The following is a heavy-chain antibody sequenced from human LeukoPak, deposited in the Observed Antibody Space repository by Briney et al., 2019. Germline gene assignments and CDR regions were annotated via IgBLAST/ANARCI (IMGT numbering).Heavy chain of an antibody. CDR2: TFYRSQWYN. D-gene: IGHD3-10*01. Sequence: SQTLSLTCAIFGDSGSSNSGAWNWIRQSPSRGLEWLGRTFYRSQWYNDYAVSVKGRIAINPDTSKNQFSLQLNSVTPEDTAVYYCAREEAGTYGFEYWGQGTLVTVSS. J-gene: IGHJ4*02. V-gene: IGHV6-1*01. CDR3: AREEAGTYGFEY. CDR1: GDSGSSNSGA.